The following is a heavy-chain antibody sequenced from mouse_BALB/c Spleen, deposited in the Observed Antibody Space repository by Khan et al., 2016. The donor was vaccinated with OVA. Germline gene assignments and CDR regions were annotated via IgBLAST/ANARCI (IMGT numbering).Heavy chain of an antibody. CDR3: ATHVHYSMDY. V-gene: IGHV1-87*01. J-gene: IGHJ4*01. CDR1: GYTFTNYW. Sequence: QVQLKESGAELARPGASMNLSCKASGYTFTNYWIHWVRQTPGQGLEWIGSIFPGNDDTKYTQKFKGKATLTADKSSSTACMQIRTLASEDSAVNYGATHVHYSMDYWGQGTSVTVSS. CDR2: IFPGNDDT.